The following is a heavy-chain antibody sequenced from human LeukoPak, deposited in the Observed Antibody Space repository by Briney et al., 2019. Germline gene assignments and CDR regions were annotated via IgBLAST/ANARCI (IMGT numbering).Heavy chain of an antibody. J-gene: IGHJ6*02. CDR2: ISSGGGSI. CDR1: GFTFSNYE. Sequence: GGSLRLSCAASGFTFSNYEMNWVRQAPGKGLEWVSSISSGGGSIYYADSVKGRFTISRDNVKNSLFLQMNSLRAEDTAVYYCAREGANYYYGMDVWGQGTTVAVSS. V-gene: IGHV3-48*03. CDR3: AREGANYYYGMDV.